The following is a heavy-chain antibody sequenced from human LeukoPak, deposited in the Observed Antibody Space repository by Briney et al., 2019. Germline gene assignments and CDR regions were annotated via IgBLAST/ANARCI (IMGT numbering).Heavy chain of an antibody. CDR2: IKSKTDGGTT. V-gene: IGHV3-15*07. CDR1: GFTFSNAW. J-gene: IGHJ4*02. Sequence: GSLRLSCAASGFTFSNAWMNWVRQAPGKGLEWVGRIKSKTDGGTTDHAAPVKGRFTISRDDSKNTLYLHMNSLKTEDTAVYYCTTDHRITIFGVVILFDNWGQGTLVTVSS. CDR3: TTDHRITIFGVVILFDN. D-gene: IGHD3-3*01.